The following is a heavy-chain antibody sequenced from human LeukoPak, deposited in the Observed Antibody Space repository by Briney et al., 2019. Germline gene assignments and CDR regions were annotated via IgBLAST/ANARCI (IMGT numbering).Heavy chain of an antibody. Sequence: ASVKVSCKASGYTFTGYYIHWVRQAPGQGLEWMGWINPNSGGTNYAQKFQGRVTMTRDTSISTAYMELSRLRSDDTAVYYCARPSLRFLELYYFDYWGQGTLVTVSS. CDR1: GYTFTGYY. J-gene: IGHJ4*02. CDR2: INPNSGGT. V-gene: IGHV1-2*02. D-gene: IGHD3-3*01. CDR3: ARPSLRFLELYYFDY.